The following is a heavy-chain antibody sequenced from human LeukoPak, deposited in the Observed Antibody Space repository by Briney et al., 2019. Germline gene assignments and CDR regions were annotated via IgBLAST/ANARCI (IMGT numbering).Heavy chain of an antibody. V-gene: IGHV1-2*04. D-gene: IGHD6-19*01. Sequence: ASVKVSCKASGYTFTGYYMHWVRQAPGQGLEWMGWINPNSGGTNYARKFQGWVTMTRDTSISTAYMELSRLRSDDTAVYYCARDWGGIAVAGYDYWGQGTLVTVSS. CDR3: ARDWGGIAVAGYDY. CDR1: GYTFTGYY. CDR2: INPNSGGT. J-gene: IGHJ4*02.